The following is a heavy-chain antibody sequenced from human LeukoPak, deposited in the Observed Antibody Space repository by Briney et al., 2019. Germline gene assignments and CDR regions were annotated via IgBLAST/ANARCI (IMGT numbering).Heavy chain of an antibody. CDR3: ARDGTSTDDY. D-gene: IGHD2-2*01. J-gene: IGHJ4*02. CDR1: GYTFSNFG. Sequence: ASVRVSCKTSGYTFSNFGINWVRQAPGQGLEWMGWISDNNDNPNYGQKFQGRFTVTTDSSTSTAYMELRNLRFDDTAAYYCARDGTSTDDYWGQGTLVTVSS. V-gene: IGHV1-18*01. CDR2: ISDNNDNP.